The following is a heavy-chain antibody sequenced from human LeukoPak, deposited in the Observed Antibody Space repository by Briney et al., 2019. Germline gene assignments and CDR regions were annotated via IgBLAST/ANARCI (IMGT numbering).Heavy chain of an antibody. J-gene: IGHJ4*02. V-gene: IGHV3-48*01. CDR3: AKDPYYYDSSGYFPFEF. CDR2: ISSSSSTI. CDR1: GFTFSSYS. Sequence: GGSLRLSCAASGFTFSSYSMNWVRQAPGKGLEWVSYISSSSSTIYYADSVKGRFTISRDNSRNTLYLQMTSLRAEDTAFYYCAKDPYYYDSSGYFPFEFWGQGTLVSVS. D-gene: IGHD3-22*01.